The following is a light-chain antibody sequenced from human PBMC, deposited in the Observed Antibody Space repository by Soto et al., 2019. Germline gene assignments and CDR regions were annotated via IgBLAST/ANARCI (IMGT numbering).Light chain of an antibody. CDR1: SSDVGGYNF. Sequence: QPVLTQPASVSGSPGQSITISCTGTSSDVGGYNFVSWYQQHPGKAPKLIIYEVTNRPSGVSNRFSGSKSGNTASLIISGLQAEDEADYYCKSYTSSSTLVFGGGTKLTVL. V-gene: IGLV2-14*01. J-gene: IGLJ2*01. CDR2: EVT. CDR3: KSYTSSSTLV.